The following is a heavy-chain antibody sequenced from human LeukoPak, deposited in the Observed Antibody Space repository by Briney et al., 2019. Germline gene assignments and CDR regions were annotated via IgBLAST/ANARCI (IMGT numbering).Heavy chain of an antibody. CDR1: GGSFSGYY. J-gene: IGHJ4*02. Sequence: SETLSLTCAVYGGSFSGYYWSWIRQPPGKGLEWIGEINHSGSTNYNPSRKSRVTISVDTSKNQFSLKLSSVTAADTAVYYCASGYYYGSGTHLPGYWGQGTLVTVSS. D-gene: IGHD3-10*01. CDR2: INHSGST. V-gene: IGHV4-34*01. CDR3: ASGYYYGSGTHLPGY.